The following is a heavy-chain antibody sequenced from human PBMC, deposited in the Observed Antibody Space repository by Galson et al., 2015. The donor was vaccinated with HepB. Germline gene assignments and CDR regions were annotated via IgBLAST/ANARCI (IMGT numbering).Heavy chain of an antibody. CDR1: GYTFTSYG. J-gene: IGHJ3*02. CDR2: ISAYNGNT. CDR3: ARDTPSTVLRYFDWLPQGGDAIDI. Sequence: SVKVSCKASGYTFTSYGISWVRQAPGQGLEWMGWISAYNGNTNYAQKLQGRVTMTTDTSTSTAYMELRSLRSDDTAVYYCARDTPSTVLRYFDWLPQGGDAIDIWGQGTMVTVSS. D-gene: IGHD3-9*01. V-gene: IGHV1-18*01.